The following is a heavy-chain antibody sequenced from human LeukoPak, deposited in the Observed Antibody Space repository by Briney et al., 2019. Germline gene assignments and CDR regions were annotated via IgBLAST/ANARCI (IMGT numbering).Heavy chain of an antibody. CDR2: ISSNGGST. CDR3: ARGGYGSSWYQDY. CDR1: GFTFSDYA. J-gene: IGHJ4*02. D-gene: IGHD6-13*01. Sequence: GGSLRLSCAASGFTFSDYAMHWVRQAPGKGLEYVSAISSNGGSTYYANSVKGRFTISRDNSKNTLYLQMGSLRAEDMAVYYCARGGYGSSWYQDYWGQGTLVTASS. V-gene: IGHV3-64*01.